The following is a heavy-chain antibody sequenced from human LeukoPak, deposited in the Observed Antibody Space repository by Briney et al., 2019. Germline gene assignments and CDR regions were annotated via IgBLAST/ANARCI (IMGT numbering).Heavy chain of an antibody. D-gene: IGHD3-9*01. CDR3: AATVYFDWLPSY. CDR2: ITSNSNPI. CDR1: GLTFTTYS. J-gene: IGHJ4*02. Sequence: GGSLRLSCAASGLTFTTYSMNWVRQAPGKGVEWLSYITSNSNPIYYANSVKGRFTISRDNAKNSLYLQMNRLRAEDTAVYYCAATVYFDWLPSYWGQGTLVTVSS. V-gene: IGHV3-48*04.